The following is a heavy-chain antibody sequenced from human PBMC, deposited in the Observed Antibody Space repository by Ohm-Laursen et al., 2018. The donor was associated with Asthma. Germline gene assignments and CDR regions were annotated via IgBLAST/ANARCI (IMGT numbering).Heavy chain of an antibody. V-gene: IGHV3-21*01. D-gene: IGHD1-26*01. CDR2: ISTASTFI. CDR1: GYTFSRYS. CDR3: ARIGPEWELPGREYSLHH. J-gene: IGHJ1*01. Sequence: SLRLSCAASGYTFSRYSIHWVRQIPGKGLEWVASISTASTFIYYADSVRGRFTNSRDNARSSVYLQMNSLRAEDTALYYCARIGPEWELPGREYSLHHWGEGTLVTVSS.